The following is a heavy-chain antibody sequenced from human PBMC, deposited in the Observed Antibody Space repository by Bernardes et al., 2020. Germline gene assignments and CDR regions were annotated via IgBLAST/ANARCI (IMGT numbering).Heavy chain of an antibody. J-gene: IGHJ5*02. CDR1: GGSVSSASHY. CDR2: IYSSGST. Sequence: SETLSLTCTVSGGSVSSASHYFSWIRQPPGKGLEWIGYIYSSGSTDYNPSLKSRVTLAVDTSNNQFSLKLNSVTAADTAVYYCARGLAAVGRRWFDPWGQGTLVTVAS. CDR3: ARGLAAVGRRWFDP. D-gene: IGHD6-13*01. V-gene: IGHV4-61*01.